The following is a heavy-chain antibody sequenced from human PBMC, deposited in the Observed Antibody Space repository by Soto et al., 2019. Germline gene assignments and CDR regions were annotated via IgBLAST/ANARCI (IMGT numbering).Heavy chain of an antibody. Sequence: QVQLVQSGAEVKKPGSSVKVSCKASGGTFSSYTISWVRQAPGQGLEWMGRIIPILGIANYAQKFQGRVTITADKSTSTAYMELSSLRSEDTAVYYCARGRADENGVTTPDGDFDYWGQGTLVTVSS. CDR1: GGTFSSYT. V-gene: IGHV1-69*02. CDR2: IIPILGIA. CDR3: ARGRADENGVTTPDGDFDY. J-gene: IGHJ4*02. D-gene: IGHD4-17*01.